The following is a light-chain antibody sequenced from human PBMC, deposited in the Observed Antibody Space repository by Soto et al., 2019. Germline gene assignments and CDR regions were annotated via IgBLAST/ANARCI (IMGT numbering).Light chain of an antibody. CDR2: GDN. CDR1: SSNIGSFYD. J-gene: IGLJ2*01. V-gene: IGLV1-40*01. CDR3: QSYDNSLNHVV. Sequence: QSVLTQPPSVSGAPGQRVTIPCTGSSSNIGSFYDVHWYQQLPGTVPKLLIYGDNNRPSGVPDRFSGSKSGTAASLAITGLQAEDEADYYCQSYDNSLNHVVFGWGTQLTVL.